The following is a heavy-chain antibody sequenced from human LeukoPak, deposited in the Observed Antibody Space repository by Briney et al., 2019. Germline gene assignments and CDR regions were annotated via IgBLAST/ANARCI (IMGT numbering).Heavy chain of an antibody. CDR3: ARDAAQIVVVPARIDY. V-gene: IGHV3-21*01. CDR1: GFIFSSYA. CDR2: ISSSSSYI. Sequence: GSLRLSCAASGFIFSSYAMSWVRQAPGKGLEWVSSISSSSSYIYYADSVKGRFTISRDNAKNSLYLQMNSLRAEDTAVYYCARDAAQIVVVPARIDYWGQGTLVTVSS. J-gene: IGHJ4*02. D-gene: IGHD2-2*01.